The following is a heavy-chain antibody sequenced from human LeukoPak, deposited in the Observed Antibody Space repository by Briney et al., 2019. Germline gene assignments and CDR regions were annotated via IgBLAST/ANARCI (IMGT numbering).Heavy chain of an antibody. J-gene: IGHJ4*02. CDR2: VLDSERT. CDR1: GGSIRTHY. D-gene: IGHD5-18*01. CDR3: ATIKRGSIFGYFDF. V-gene: IGHV4-59*11. Sequence: SETLSLNCTVSGGSIRTHYWSWIRQPPGNGLEWIGYVLDSERTKDNPSLKSRATLSADTSKNQFSLRLTSVTAADSAVYYCATIKRGSIFGYFDFWGQGVLVTVSS.